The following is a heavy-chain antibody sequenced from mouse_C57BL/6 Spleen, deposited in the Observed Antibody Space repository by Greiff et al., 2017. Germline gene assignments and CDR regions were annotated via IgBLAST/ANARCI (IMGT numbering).Heavy chain of an antibody. V-gene: IGHV5-6*01. CDR2: ISSGGSYT. Sequence: EVQRVESGGDLVKPGGSLKLSCAASGFTFSSYGMSWVRQTPDKRLEWVATISSGGSYTYYPDSVKGRFTISRDNAKNTLYLQMSSLKSEDTAMYYCARRYGSSPDDWYFDVWGTGTTVTVSS. CDR3: ARRYGSSPDDWYFDV. D-gene: IGHD1-1*01. CDR1: GFTFSSYG. J-gene: IGHJ1*03.